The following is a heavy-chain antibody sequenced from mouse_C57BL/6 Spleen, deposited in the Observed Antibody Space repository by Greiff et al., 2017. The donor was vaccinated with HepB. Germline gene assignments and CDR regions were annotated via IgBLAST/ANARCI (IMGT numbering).Heavy chain of an antibody. CDR2: ISSGGAYI. J-gene: IGHJ4*01. V-gene: IGHV5-9-1*02. D-gene: IGHD3-1*01. Sequence: EVKLVESGEGLVKPGGSLKLSCAASGFTFSSYAMSWVRQTPEKRLEWVAYISSGGAYIYYADTVKGRFTISRDHARNTLYLQMSSLKSEDTAMYYCTRDRGGAMDYWGQGTSVTVSS. CDR1: GFTFSSYA. CDR3: TRDRGGAMDY.